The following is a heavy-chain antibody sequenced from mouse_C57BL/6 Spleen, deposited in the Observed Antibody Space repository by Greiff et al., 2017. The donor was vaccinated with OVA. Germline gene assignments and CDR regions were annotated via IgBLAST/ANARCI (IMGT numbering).Heavy chain of an antibody. CDR3: ARNYGSSYGEYFDY. Sequence: EVQLQQSGPELVKPGASVKIPCKASGYTFTDYNMDWVKQSHGKSLEWIGDINPNNGGTIYNQKFKGKATLTVDKSSSTAYMELRSLTSEDTAVYYCARNYGSSYGEYFDYWGQGTTLTVAS. V-gene: IGHV1-18*01. J-gene: IGHJ2*01. CDR2: INPNNGGT. CDR1: GYTFTDYN. D-gene: IGHD1-1*01.